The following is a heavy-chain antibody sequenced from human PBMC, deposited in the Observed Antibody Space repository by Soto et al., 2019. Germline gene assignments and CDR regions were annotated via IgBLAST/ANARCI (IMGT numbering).Heavy chain of an antibody. Sequence: QGKGLEWVSAISGSGGSTYYADSVKGRFTISRDSSKNTLYLQMNSLRAEDTAVYYCATPQRRLPHPYYDSGMDVWGQRTSVTVSS. D-gene: IGHD4-17*01. V-gene: IGHV3-23*01. J-gene: IGHJ6*02. CDR2: ISGSGGST. CDR3: ATPQRRLPHPYYDSGMDV.